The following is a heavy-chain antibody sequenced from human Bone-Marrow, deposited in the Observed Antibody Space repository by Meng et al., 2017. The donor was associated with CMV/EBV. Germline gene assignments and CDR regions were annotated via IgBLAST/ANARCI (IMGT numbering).Heavy chain of an antibody. V-gene: IGHV4-4*02. J-gene: IGHJ4*02. CDR1: GSIRSSRW. Sequence: GSIRSSRWWSCDSQPPGKGREWNGEIYNGGSKNYNRTLKGRVTISVEKSKKQFTLKRRCWDAANTAVYYCARENPYYDFWSGYYADYWGQGTLVTVSS. CDR3: ARENPYYDFWSGYYADY. CDR2: IYNGGSK. D-gene: IGHD3-3*01.